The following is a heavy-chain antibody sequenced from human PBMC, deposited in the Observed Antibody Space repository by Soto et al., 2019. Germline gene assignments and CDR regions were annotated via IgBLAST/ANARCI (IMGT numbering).Heavy chain of an antibody. J-gene: IGHJ4*02. CDR3: ARNLHRITISQG. D-gene: IGHD3-3*01. Sequence: SETLSLTCTVSGGSISSSSYYWGWIRQPPGKGLEWIGSIYYSGSTYYNPSLKSRVTISVDTSKNQFSLKLSSVTAADTAVYYCARNLHRITISQGWGQGTLVT. V-gene: IGHV4-39*01. CDR1: GGSISSSSYY. CDR2: IYYSGST.